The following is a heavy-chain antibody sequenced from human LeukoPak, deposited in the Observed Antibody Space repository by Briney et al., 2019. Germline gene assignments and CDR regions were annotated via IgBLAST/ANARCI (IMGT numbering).Heavy chain of an antibody. D-gene: IGHD4-23*01. V-gene: IGHV3-7*01. CDR1: GFTFSGYW. CDR3: AANSYFDY. J-gene: IGHJ4*02. Sequence: GGSLRLSCAASGFTFSGYWMSWVRQAPGKGLEWVANIKQDGSGKNYVDSVKGRFTISRDNAKNSLYLQMNSLRAEDTAVYYCAANSYFDYWGQGTLVTVSS. CDR2: IKQDGSGK.